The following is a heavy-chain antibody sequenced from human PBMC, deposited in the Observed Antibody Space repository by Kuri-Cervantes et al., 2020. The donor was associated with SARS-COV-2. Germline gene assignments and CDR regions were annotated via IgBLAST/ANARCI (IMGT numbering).Heavy chain of an antibody. CDR2: IYSGGST. CDR1: GFTVSSNY. V-gene: IGHV3-53*01. J-gene: IGHJ4*02. Sequence: GGSLRLSCAASGFTVSSNYMSWVRQAPGKGLEWVSVIYSGGSTYYADSVKGRSTISRDNAKNTLYLQMSSLRADDTAVYYCTRGWSESTYWGQGTLVTVSS. CDR3: TRGWSESTY. D-gene: IGHD3-3*01.